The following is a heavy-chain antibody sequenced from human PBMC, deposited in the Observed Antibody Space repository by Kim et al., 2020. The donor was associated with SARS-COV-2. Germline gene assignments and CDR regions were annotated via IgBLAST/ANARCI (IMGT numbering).Heavy chain of an antibody. CDR2: IWYDGSNK. Sequence: GGSLRLSCAASGFTFSSYGMHWVRQAPGKGLEWVAVIWYDGSNKYYADSVKGRFTISRDNSKNTLYLQMNSLRAEDTAVYYCARAPGAGQPLFDYWGQGTLVTVSS. V-gene: IGHV3-33*01. CDR1: GFTFSSYG. J-gene: IGHJ4*02. CDR3: ARAPGAGQPLFDY. D-gene: IGHD3-10*01.